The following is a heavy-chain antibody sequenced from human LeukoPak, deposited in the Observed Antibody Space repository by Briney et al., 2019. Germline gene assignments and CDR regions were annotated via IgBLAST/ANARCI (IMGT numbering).Heavy chain of an antibody. CDR3: ARERGNLRGDAFDI. Sequence: SGTLSLTCAVSGGSISSSNWWSWVRQPPGKGLEWIGEIYHSGSTNYNPSLKSRVTISVDKSKNQFSLKLSSVTAADTAVYYCARERGNLRGDAFDIWGQGTMVTVSS. D-gene: IGHD1-26*01. CDR2: IYHSGST. J-gene: IGHJ3*02. V-gene: IGHV4-4*02. CDR1: GGSISSSNW.